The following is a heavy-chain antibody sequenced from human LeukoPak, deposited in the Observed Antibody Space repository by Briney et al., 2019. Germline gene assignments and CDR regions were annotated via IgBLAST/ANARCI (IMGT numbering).Heavy chain of an antibody. V-gene: IGHV4-59*12. CDR1: GGSISSYY. Sequence: ASETLSLTCTVSGGSISSYYWSWIRQPPGKGLEWIGYIYYSGSTNYNPSLKSRVTISVDTSKNQFSLKLSSVTAADTAVYYCARDFGNYYDSSGYYGFNWFDPWGQGTLVTVSS. CDR3: ARDFGNYYDSSGYYGFNWFDP. CDR2: IYYSGST. J-gene: IGHJ5*02. D-gene: IGHD3-22*01.